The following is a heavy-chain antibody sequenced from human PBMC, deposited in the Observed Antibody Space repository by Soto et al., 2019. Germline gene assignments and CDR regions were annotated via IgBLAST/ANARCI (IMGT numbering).Heavy chain of an antibody. Sequence: HVQLVQSGAEVKRPGSSVKVFCKTSAGTFSSCAISWERQATVPGLEWMGGIIRILGTANYGQKFQGRVTITADESTSTAYMEVSSLRSEDTAVYYCAREGRSDQYFDYWGQGTLVPVSS. J-gene: IGHJ4*02. D-gene: IGHD2-15*01. CDR2: IIRILGTA. V-gene: IGHV1-69*01. CDR1: AGTFSSCA. CDR3: AREGRSDQYFDY.